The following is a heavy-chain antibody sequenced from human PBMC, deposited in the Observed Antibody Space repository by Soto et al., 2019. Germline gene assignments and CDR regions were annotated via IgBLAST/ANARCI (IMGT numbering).Heavy chain of an antibody. J-gene: IGHJ6*02. V-gene: IGHV1-2*02. Sequence: ASVKVSCKASGYSFTGYYLHWVRQAPGQGLEWMGWINPDRGDTNSAQKFQGRVTMTRDTSISTAYMGLNRLRSDDTAVYYCATIGFDYYYGMDVWGQGTTVTVSS. D-gene: IGHD3-3*01. CDR1: GYSFTGYY. CDR2: INPDRGDT. CDR3: ATIGFDYYYGMDV.